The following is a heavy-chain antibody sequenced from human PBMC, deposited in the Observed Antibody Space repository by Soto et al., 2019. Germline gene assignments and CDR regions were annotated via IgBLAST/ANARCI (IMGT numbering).Heavy chain of an antibody. J-gene: IGHJ4*02. Sequence: QVQLVQSGAEVQKPGSSVKVSCKVSGGPFSDYAVSWVRQAPGQGLEWMGGIIPMFGTANYAQKFQGRVTITAAESTTTAYMELSSLRSEDTAVYYCARDLDYYGSGNYYNRIDYWGQGTLVTVSS. CDR1: GGPFSDYA. V-gene: IGHV1-69*01. CDR2: IIPMFGTA. D-gene: IGHD3-10*01. CDR3: ARDLDYYGSGNYYNRIDY.